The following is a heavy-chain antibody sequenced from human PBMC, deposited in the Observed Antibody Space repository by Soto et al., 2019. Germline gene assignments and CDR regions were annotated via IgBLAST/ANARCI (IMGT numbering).Heavy chain of an antibody. CDR3: ARRPDAFDI. CDR1: TLRFSDHT. V-gene: IGHV3-23*01. Sequence: GGSLRLSFTTSTLRFSDHTMSWVRQAPGRGLEWVSDINNSGHYTYYADSVKGRFTISRDNSKNTMFLQMNNLRVEDTAMYYCARRPDAFDIWGQGTMVTVSS. J-gene: IGHJ3*02. CDR2: INNSGHYT.